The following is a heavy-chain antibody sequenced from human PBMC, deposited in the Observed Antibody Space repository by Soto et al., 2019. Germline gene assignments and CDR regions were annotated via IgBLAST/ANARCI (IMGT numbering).Heavy chain of an antibody. CDR3: ARVRYCSGGSCLSGAFDM. J-gene: IGHJ3*02. Sequence: QVQLQESGPGLVKPSQTLSLTCTVSGGSISSGGYYWSWIRQHPGKGLEWIGYIYFSGSTYYNPSLKSRVTISVDTSKNQFSLKLSSVTAAATAVYYCARVRYCSGGSCLSGAFDMWGQGTMVTVSS. V-gene: IGHV4-31*03. CDR1: GGSISSGGYY. CDR2: IYFSGST. D-gene: IGHD2-15*01.